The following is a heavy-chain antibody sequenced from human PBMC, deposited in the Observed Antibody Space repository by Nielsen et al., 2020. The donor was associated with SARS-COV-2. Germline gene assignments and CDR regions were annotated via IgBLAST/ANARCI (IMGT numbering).Heavy chain of an antibody. D-gene: IGHD2-21*02. CDR1: GGSISSGDYY. V-gene: IGHV4-30-4*01. CDR2: IYYSGST. Sequence: SETLSLTCTVSGGSISSGDYYWSWIRQPPGKGLEWIGYIYYSGSTYYNPSLKSRVTISVDTSKNQFSLKLSSVTAADTAVYYCASLVVVTASYWYFDLWGRGTLVTVSS. CDR3: ASLVVVTASYWYFDL. J-gene: IGHJ2*01.